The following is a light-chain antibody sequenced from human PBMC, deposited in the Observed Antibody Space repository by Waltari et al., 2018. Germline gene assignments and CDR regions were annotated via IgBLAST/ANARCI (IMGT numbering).Light chain of an antibody. CDR3: SSYAGSNNLV. V-gene: IGLV2-8*01. CDR2: EVS. CDR1: SSDVGGYNH. Sequence: QSALTQPPSASGSPGPSVTISCPGTSSDVGGYNHVHWYQQHPGKAPKLMIYEVSKRPSGVPDRFSGSKSGNTASLTVSGLQAEDEADYYCSSYAGSNNLVFGGGTKLTVL. J-gene: IGLJ2*01.